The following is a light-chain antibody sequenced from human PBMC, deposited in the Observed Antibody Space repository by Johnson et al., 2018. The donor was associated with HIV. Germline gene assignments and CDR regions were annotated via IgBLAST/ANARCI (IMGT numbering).Light chain of an antibody. CDR2: DNN. CDR1: SSNIGNNY. CDR3: GTWDSSLSAPWV. Sequence: QSVLTQPPSVSAAPGQKVTISCSGSSSNIGNNYVSWYQQLPGTAPKLLIYDNNKRPSGIPDRFSGSKSGTSATLRITGLQTGDEADYYCGTWDSSLSAPWVFGTGTKVTVL. V-gene: IGLV1-51*01. J-gene: IGLJ1*01.